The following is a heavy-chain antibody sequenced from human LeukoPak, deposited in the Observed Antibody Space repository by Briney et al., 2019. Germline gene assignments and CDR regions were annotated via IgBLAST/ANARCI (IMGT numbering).Heavy chain of an antibody. D-gene: IGHD2-2*01. CDR3: ASGHVLGYCSSTSCPPDY. Sequence: GGSLRLSCAASGFTFSNYGMHWVRQGPDKGLEWVAVISFDGSNEYYSDSVKGRFTISRDNAKNTQYLQMNSLRAEDTAVYYCASGHVLGYCSSTSCPPDYWGQGTLVTVSS. CDR2: ISFDGSNE. V-gene: IGHV3-30*03. J-gene: IGHJ4*02. CDR1: GFTFSNYG.